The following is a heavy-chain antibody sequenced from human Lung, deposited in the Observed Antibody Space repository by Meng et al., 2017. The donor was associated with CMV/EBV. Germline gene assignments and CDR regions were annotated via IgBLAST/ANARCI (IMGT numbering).Heavy chain of an antibody. CDR1: GGSIRSTSYY. CDR2: IFYDGNT. CDR3: ASFYLWSTGHYYYVMAV. V-gene: IGHV4-39*01. J-gene: IGHJ6*02. D-gene: IGHD2-8*02. Sequence: GSLRLSCTVPGGSIRSTSYYWGWIRQPPGKGLEWIGSIFYDGNTYYNPSLKSRVTISVDTSKSQFSVTLSSVTAAGTAVYYCASFYLWSTGHYYYVMAVWGRGTTVTVSS.